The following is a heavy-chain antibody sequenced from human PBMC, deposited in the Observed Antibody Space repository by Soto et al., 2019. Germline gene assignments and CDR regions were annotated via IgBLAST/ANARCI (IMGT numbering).Heavy chain of an antibody. Sequence: EVQLLESGGGLVQPGGSLRLSCAASGVTFTSYAMTWVRQDPGEGLQWVSSISKSGDSTYYADSVKGRFTTSRDNSKTTLYLQMNSLRAEDTAIYYCAKGSFGFDYWGQGTLVTVSS. CDR2: ISKSGDST. D-gene: IGHD3-10*01. CDR1: GVTFTSYA. V-gene: IGHV3-23*01. CDR3: AKGSFGFDY. J-gene: IGHJ4*02.